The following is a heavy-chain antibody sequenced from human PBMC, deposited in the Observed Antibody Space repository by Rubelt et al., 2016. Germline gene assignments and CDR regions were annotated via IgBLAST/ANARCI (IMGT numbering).Heavy chain of an antibody. J-gene: IGHJ4*02. CDR1: GYTFTSYA. CDR3: ARAQRIRLLMVYAPTFDY. V-gene: IGHV1-3*01. Sequence: QVQLVQSGAEVKKPGASVKVSCKASGYTFTSYAMHWVRQAPGQRLEWMGWINAGNGNQKYSQKFQGGVPITRDTSASPAYMELSSLRSEDTAVYYCARAQRIRLLMVYAPTFDYWGQGTLVTVSS. D-gene: IGHD2-8*01. CDR2: INAGNGNQ.